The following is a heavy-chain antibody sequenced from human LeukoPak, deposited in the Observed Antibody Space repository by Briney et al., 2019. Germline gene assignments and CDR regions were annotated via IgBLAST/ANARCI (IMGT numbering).Heavy chain of an antibody. CDR3: ARALLTHRYCSGGSCPYGMDV. D-gene: IGHD2-15*01. J-gene: IGHJ6*02. CDR1: GFTFSSYA. CDR2: ISYDGSNK. Sequence: GRSLRLSCAASGFTFSSYAMHWVRQAPGKGLEWVAVISYDGSNKYYADSVKGRFTISRDNSKNTLYLQMNSLRAEDTAVYYCARALLTHRYCSGGSCPYGMDVWGQGTTVTVSS. V-gene: IGHV3-30-3*01.